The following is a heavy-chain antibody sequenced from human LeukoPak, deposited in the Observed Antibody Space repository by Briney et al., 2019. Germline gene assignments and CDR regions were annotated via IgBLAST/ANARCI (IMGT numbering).Heavy chain of an antibody. CDR1: GGTFSSYA. D-gene: IGHD2-15*01. V-gene: IGHV1-69*06. J-gene: IGHJ5*02. CDR2: IIPIFGTA. Sequence: SVKVSCKASGGTFSSYAISWVRQAPGQGLEWMGGIIPIFGTANYAQKFQGRVTITADKSTSTAYMELSSLRSEDTAVYYCARVRFVVVVAAIRGWFDPWGQGTLVTVSS. CDR3: ARVRFVVVVAAIRGWFDP.